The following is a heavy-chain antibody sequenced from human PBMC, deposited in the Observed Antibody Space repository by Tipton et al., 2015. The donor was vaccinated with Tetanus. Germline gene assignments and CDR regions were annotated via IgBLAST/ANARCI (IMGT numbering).Heavy chain of an antibody. CDR3: AKERQLVYLDY. CDR2: ISGSGGRT. V-gene: IGHV3-23*01. J-gene: IGHJ4*02. D-gene: IGHD6-13*01. CDR1: GFTFSSYA. Sequence: SLRLSCAASGFTFSSYAMSWVRQAPGKGLEWVSTISGSGGRTYSADSVKGRFTISRDNSKNTLYLQMNSLRAEDTAVYYCAKERQLVYLDYWGQGTLVTVSS.